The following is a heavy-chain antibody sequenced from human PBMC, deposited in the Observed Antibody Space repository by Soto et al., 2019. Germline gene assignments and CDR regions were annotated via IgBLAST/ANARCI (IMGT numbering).Heavy chain of an antibody. V-gene: IGHV1-46*01. D-gene: IGHD6-13*01. CDR1: GYTFTSYY. CDR3: ARAGQQMATYGMDX. J-gene: IGHJ6*02. CDR2: INPSGGST. Sequence: SVKVSFKASGYTFTSYYMHWVRQAPGQGLEWMGIINPSGGSTSYAQKFQGRVTMTRDTSTRTVYMELSSLRSEETAVYYCARAGQQMATYGMDXWGQGTTVPVS.